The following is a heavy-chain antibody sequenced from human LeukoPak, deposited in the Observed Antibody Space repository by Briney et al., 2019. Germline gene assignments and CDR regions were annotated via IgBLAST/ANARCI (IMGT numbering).Heavy chain of an antibody. V-gene: IGHV3-23*01. CDR1: GFTFSSYA. D-gene: IGHD4-17*01. Sequence: GGSLRLPCAASGFTFSSYAMSWVRQAPGKGLEWVSAISGSGGSTYYADSVKGRFTISRDNSKNTLYLQMNSLRAEDTAVYYCAKGRGDYAHNPEGDVWGQGTTVTVSS. CDR2: ISGSGGST. J-gene: IGHJ6*02. CDR3: AKGRGDYAHNPEGDV.